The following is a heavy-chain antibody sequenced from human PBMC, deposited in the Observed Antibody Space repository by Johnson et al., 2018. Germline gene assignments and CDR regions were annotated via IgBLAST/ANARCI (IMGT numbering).Heavy chain of an antibody. D-gene: IGHD6-13*01. J-gene: IGHJ6*03. Sequence: QVQLQESGPGLVKPSETLSLTCTVSGASISSYYWSWIRKPPGKGLEWIGYIYYSGSTNYNPSLKSRVTISVDTSKNQFSLKVNSVTAADTAVYYCERGSSWNMAVWGKGTTVTVSS. CDR2: IYYSGST. V-gene: IGHV4-59*01. CDR3: ERGSSWNMAV. CDR1: GASISSYY.